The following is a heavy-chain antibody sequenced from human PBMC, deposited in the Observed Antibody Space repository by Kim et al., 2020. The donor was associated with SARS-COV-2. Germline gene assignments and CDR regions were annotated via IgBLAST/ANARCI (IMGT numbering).Heavy chain of an antibody. D-gene: IGHD6-13*01. CDR3: AKVERAAAGTFDY. Sequence: PGEGRFTIPRDNSKTTLYLQMNSLRAEDTAVYYCAKVERAAAGTFDYWGQGTLVTVSS. J-gene: IGHJ4*02. V-gene: IGHV3-23*01.